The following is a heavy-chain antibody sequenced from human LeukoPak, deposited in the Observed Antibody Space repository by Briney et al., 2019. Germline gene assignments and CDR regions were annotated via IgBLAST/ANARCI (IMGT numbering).Heavy chain of an antibody. CDR3: ARREGEPQDDWYFDL. D-gene: IGHD1-14*01. Sequence: GGSLRLSCAASGFTFGSYWMSWVRQAPGKGLEWVANIKQDGSEKYYVDPVKGRFTISRDNAKNSLYLQMNSLRAEGTAVYYCARREGEPQDDWYFDLWGRGTLVSVSS. J-gene: IGHJ2*01. CDR1: GFTFGSYW. CDR2: IKQDGSEK. V-gene: IGHV3-7*03.